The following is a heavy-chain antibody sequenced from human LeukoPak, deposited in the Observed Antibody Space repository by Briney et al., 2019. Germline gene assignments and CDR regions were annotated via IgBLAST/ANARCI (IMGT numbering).Heavy chain of an antibody. J-gene: IGHJ4*02. V-gene: IGHV3-30*03. Sequence: GRSLRLSCAASGFTFSSYGMHWVRQAPGKGMEWVAVISYDGSTKYYADSVKGQFTISRDNAKNSLYLQMNSLRAEDTAVYYCARARLVATTEPFDYWGQGTLVTVSS. CDR1: GFTFSSYG. D-gene: IGHD5-12*01. CDR2: ISYDGSTK. CDR3: ARARLVATTEPFDY.